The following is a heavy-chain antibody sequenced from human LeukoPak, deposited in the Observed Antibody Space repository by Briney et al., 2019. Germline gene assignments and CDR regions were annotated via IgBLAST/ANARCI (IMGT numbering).Heavy chain of an antibody. V-gene: IGHV5-51*01. CDR2: IYPVDSDT. J-gene: IGHJ4*02. D-gene: IGHD5-18*01. CDR3: ARLDTLFDY. CDR1: GYSFTGHW. Sequence: ESLKISCKASGYSFTGHWIGWVRQMPGEGLEWMAIIYPVDSDTRYSPSFQGQVTISADKSINTAYLQWSSLKASDTAMYYCARLDTLFDYWGQGTLVTVSS.